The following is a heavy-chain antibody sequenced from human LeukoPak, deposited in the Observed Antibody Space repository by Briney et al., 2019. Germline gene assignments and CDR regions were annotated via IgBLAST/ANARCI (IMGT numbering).Heavy chain of an antibody. CDR3: AKDGGLWVSAHWGDS. J-gene: IGHJ4*02. CDR2: ITTSDGNT. CDR1: GFSFGDNW. V-gene: IGHV3-23*01. D-gene: IGHD7-27*01. Sequence: GGSLRLSCVASGFSFGDNWMSWVSQASGKGLEWVSTITTSDGNTYYADSVKGRFTVSRDNSKNTLFLQMNSLRAEDTAVYYCAKDGGLWVSAHWGDSWGRGTLVTVSS.